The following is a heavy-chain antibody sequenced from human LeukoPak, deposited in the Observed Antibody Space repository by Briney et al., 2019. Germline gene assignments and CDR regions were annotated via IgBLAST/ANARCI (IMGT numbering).Heavy chain of an antibody. CDR2: IYYSGST. CDR3: ASYHCSSTSCRFDY. J-gene: IGHJ4*02. V-gene: IGHV4-59*01. D-gene: IGHD2-2*01. Sequence: PSETLSLTCTVSGGSISSYYWSWIRQPPGKGLEWIGYIYYSGSTNYNPSLKSRVTISVDTSKNQFSLKLSSVTAADTAVYYCASYHCSSTSCRFDYWGQGTLVTVSS. CDR1: GGSISSYY.